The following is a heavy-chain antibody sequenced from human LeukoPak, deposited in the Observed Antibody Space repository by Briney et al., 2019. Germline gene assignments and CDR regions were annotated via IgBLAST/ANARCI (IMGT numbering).Heavy chain of an antibody. D-gene: IGHD2-2*01. CDR3: ARDQLPYNWFDP. V-gene: IGHV4-30-4*08. Sequence: SETLSLTCTVSGGSISSGDYYWSWIRQPPGKGLEWLGYIYYSGSTYYNPSLKSRVTISVDTSKNQFSLKLSSVTAADTAVYYCARDQLPYNWFDPWGQGTLVTVSS. CDR1: GGSISSGDYY. CDR2: IYYSGST. J-gene: IGHJ5*02.